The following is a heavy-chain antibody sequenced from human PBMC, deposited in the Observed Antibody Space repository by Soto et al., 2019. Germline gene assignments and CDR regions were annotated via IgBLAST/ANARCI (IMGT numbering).Heavy chain of an antibody. V-gene: IGHV4-34*01. Sequence: SETLSLTCDVNGGSFSGYIWTWIRQPPGTGLEWIGEINHSGSTNYNPSLKSRVTISVDTSKNQFSLKLTSVTAADTAVYYCARDKITGLFDYWGQGTLVTVSS. CDR3: ARDKITGLFDY. CDR1: GGSFSGYI. CDR2: INHSGST. D-gene: IGHD2-8*02. J-gene: IGHJ4*02.